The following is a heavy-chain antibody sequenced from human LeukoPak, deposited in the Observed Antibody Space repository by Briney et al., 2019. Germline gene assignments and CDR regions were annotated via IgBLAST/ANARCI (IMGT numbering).Heavy chain of an antibody. CDR1: GFTVSGKY. CDR3: AREDFWFDP. J-gene: IGHJ5*02. D-gene: IGHD3-3*01. CDR2: IYSGGST. Sequence: GGSLILSCAASGFTVSGKYMNWVRQAPGKGLEWVSVIYSGGSTYYADSVKGRFTISRDNSKNTLYLQMNSLRAEDTAVYYCAREDFWFDPWGQGTLVTDSS. V-gene: IGHV3-53*01.